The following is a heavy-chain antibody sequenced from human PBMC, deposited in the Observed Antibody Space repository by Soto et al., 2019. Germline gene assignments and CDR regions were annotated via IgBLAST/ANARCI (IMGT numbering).Heavy chain of an antibody. CDR2: IYPGDSDT. CDR1: GYSFTSYW. CDR3: ARPHNYGDGDHDAFDI. J-gene: IGHJ3*02. Sequence: GESLKISCKGSGYSFTSYWIGWVRQMPGKGLEWMGIIYPGDSDTRYSPSFQGQVTISADKSISTAYLQWSSLKASDTAMYYCARPHNYGDGDHDAFDIWGQGTMVTVSS. V-gene: IGHV5-51*01. D-gene: IGHD4-17*01.